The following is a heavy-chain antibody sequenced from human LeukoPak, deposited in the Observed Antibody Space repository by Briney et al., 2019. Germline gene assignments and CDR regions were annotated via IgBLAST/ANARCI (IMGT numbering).Heavy chain of an antibody. J-gene: IGHJ6*03. V-gene: IGHV1-18*01. CDR2: ISAYNGNT. Sequence: ASVKVSCKASGYTFTSYGISWVRQAPGQGLEWMGWISAYNGNTNYAQKHQGRVAMTTDTSTSTAYIELRSLRSDDTAVYYCARDRGTTVTTEVVWGHYYYMDVWGKGTTVTVSS. D-gene: IGHD4-11*01. CDR1: GYTFTSYG. CDR3: ARDRGTTVTTEVVWGHYYYMDV.